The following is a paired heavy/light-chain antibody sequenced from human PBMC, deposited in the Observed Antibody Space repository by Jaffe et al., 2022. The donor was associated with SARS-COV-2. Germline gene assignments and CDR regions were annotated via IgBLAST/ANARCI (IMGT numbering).Light chain of an antibody. CDR2: RND. CDR3: AAWDDSLSGRV. Sequence: QSVLTQPPSASGTPGQRVTISCSGSSSNIGSNYVYWYQQLPGTAPKLLILRNDQRPSGVPDRFSGSKSGTSASLAISGLRSEDEADYYCAAWDDSLSGRVFGGGTKLTVL. J-gene: IGLJ3*02. CDR1: SSNIGSNY. V-gene: IGLV1-47*01.
Heavy chain of an antibody. J-gene: IGHJ4*02. D-gene: IGHD5-18*01. CDR2: ISSTGNTI. CDR1: GFTFSTYS. V-gene: IGHV3-48*01. CDR3: ASLASTAHYFDY. Sequence: EVQLVESGGGLVQPGGSLRLSCAASGFTFSTYSMHWVRQAPGKGLEWVSSISSTGNTIYYADSVKGRFTISRDNAKDSLYLQMNSLRAEDTAVYYCASLASTAHYFDYWGQGTLVTVSS.